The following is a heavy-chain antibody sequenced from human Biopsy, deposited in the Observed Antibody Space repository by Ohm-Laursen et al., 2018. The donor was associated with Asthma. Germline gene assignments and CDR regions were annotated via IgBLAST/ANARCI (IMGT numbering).Heavy chain of an antibody. V-gene: IGHV3-30*01. J-gene: IGHJ3*02. CDR1: GFSFSNFA. CDR3: VRDGTDDAFDI. Sequence: SLRLSCSASGFSFSNFAIHWVRQAPGKGLEWGGVISKDASTQDYADSVKGRFTMARDNSKNTLDLQMNSLREGDTAVYYCVRDGTDDAFDIWGQGTVVGVSS. CDR2: ISKDASTQ. D-gene: IGHD1-1*01.